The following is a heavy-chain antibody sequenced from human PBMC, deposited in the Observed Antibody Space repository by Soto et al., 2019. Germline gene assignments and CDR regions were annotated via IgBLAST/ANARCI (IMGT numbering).Heavy chain of an antibody. Sequence: EVQLMESGGGLVQPGGSLRLSCAASGFSFSGSSMHWVRQASGKGLESVARSRSKANNYATTYAASVKGRFTISRDESKNTTYLQMNSLKTEDTAIYYCASLIYDSSNFYDNDYWGQGTLVTVSS. J-gene: IGHJ4*02. CDR3: ASLIYDSSNFYDNDY. CDR2: SRSKANNYAT. V-gene: IGHV3-73*02. D-gene: IGHD3-22*01. CDR1: GFSFSGSS.